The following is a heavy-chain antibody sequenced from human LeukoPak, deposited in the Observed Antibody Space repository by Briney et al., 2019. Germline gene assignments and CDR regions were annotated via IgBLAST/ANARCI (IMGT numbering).Heavy chain of an antibody. CDR2: ISYDGSNK. Sequence: GGSLRLSCAASGFTFSSYAMHWVRQAPGKGLEWMAVISYDGSNKYYADSVKGRFTISRDNSKNTLYLQMNSLRAEDTAVYYCARDAQQLGYFDYWGQGTLVTVSS. V-gene: IGHV3-30-3*01. D-gene: IGHD6-13*01. J-gene: IGHJ4*02. CDR3: ARDAQQLGYFDY. CDR1: GFTFSSYA.